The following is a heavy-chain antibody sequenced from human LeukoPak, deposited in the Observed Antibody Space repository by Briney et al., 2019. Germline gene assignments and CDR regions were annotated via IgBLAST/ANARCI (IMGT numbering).Heavy chain of an antibody. V-gene: IGHV3-72*01. CDR2: IRNRGKSYST. CDR1: TFTFSYHY. CDR3: ASAYSYGDDFDY. D-gene: IGHD4-11*01. Sequence: GGSLTLSCAAYTFTFSYHYRDWDRQAPGKELEWVGNIRNRGKSYSTEYAASVKGSFTISRDDSKNSVHIQMNSVKTEDSAVYNCASAYSYGDDFDYWGPGTLVTVSS. J-gene: IGHJ4*02.